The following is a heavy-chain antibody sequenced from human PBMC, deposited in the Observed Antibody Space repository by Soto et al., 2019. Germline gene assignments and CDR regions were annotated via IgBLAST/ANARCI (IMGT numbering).Heavy chain of an antibody. J-gene: IGHJ4*02. CDR1: GFTLSSYA. CDR3: ARDPIAVAGISYFDY. D-gene: IGHD6-19*01. Sequence: QVQLVESGGGVVQPGRSLSLSCAASGFTLSSYAMHWVRQAPGKGLEWVAVISYEGSNKYYAHSVKGRFTISRDNSNNTLELQMNSLRAEVTAVYYCARDPIAVAGISYFDYWGQGTLVTVSS. CDR2: ISYEGSNK. V-gene: IGHV3-30-3*01.